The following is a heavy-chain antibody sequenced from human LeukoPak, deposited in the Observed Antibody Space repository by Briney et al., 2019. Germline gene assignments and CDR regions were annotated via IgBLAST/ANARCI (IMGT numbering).Heavy chain of an antibody. J-gene: IGHJ6*04. Sequence: GGSLRLSCEVSGFTLSNYWMSWIRQAPGKGLEWVANIKPDGSVKNYVDSVRGRFTISRDDAKNSMYLQMNSLSVEDTGVYYCAELGITMIGGVWGKGTTVTISS. D-gene: IGHD3-10*02. V-gene: IGHV3-7*01. CDR2: IKPDGSVK. CDR1: GFTLSNYW. CDR3: AELGITMIGGV.